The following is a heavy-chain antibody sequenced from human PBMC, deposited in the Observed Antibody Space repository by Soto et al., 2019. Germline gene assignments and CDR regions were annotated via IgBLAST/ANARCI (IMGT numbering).Heavy chain of an antibody. D-gene: IGHD6-13*01. CDR3: ARVAPAAAAFDY. CDR1: GGSVSSGSYY. Sequence: QVQLQESGPGLVKPSETLSLTCTVSGGSVSSGSYYWSWIRQPPGKGLEWIGYIYYSGSTNYNPSLKSRVTISVDTSKNQFSLKLSSVTAADTAVYYCARVAPAAAAFDYWGQGTLVTVSS. V-gene: IGHV4-61*01. J-gene: IGHJ4*02. CDR2: IYYSGST.